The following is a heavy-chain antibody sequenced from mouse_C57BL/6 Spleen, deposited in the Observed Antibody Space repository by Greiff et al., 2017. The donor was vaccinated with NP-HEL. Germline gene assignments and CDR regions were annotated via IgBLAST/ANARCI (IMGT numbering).Heavy chain of an antibody. V-gene: IGHV6-6*01. CDR3: TRPIYYGSSYWYFDV. J-gene: IGHJ1*03. Sequence: EVMLVESGGGLVQPGGSMKLSCAASGFTFSDAWMDWVRQSPEKGLEWVAEIRNKANNHATYYAESVKGRFTISRDDSKSSVYLQMNSLRAEDTGIYYCTRPIYYGSSYWYFDVWGTGTTVTVSS. D-gene: IGHD1-1*01. CDR1: GFTFSDAW. CDR2: IRNKANNHAT.